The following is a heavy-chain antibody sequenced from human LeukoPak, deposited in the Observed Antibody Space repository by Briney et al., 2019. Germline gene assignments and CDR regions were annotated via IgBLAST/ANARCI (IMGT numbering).Heavy chain of an antibody. CDR1: GYTFTSYD. Sequence: GASVKVSCKASGYTFTSYDINWVRQATGQGLEWMGWMNPNSGNTGYAQKFQGRVTMTRDTSISTAYMELSRLRSDDTAVYYCARVSGVAAAGRGYYFDYWGQGTLVTVSS. CDR3: ARVSGVAAAGRGYYFDY. D-gene: IGHD6-13*01. CDR2: MNPNSGNT. J-gene: IGHJ4*02. V-gene: IGHV1-8*01.